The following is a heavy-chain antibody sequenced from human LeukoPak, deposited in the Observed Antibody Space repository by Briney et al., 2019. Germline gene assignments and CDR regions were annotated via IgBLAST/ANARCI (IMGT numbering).Heavy chain of an antibody. J-gene: IGHJ4*02. Sequence: PSETLSLTCTVSGGSISNYYWSWIRQPPGKGLEWIGNIYYSGSTNYNPSLKSRVTLSLDTSKNQFSLKLSSVTAADTAVYYCARHGHHQNFDYWGQGTLVTVSS. CDR2: IYYSGST. D-gene: IGHD1-14*01. CDR1: GGSISNYY. CDR3: ARHGHHQNFDY. V-gene: IGHV4-59*01.